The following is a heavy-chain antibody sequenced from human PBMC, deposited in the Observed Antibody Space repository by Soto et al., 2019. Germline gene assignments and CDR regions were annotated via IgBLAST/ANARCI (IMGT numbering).Heavy chain of an antibody. J-gene: IGHJ5*02. Sequence: SPSLTCTVSGGSISSYYWSWIRQPPGKGLEWIGYIYHSGSTYYNPSLKSRVTISVDRSKNQFSLKLSSVTAADTAVYYCASSHAGAHITTVFPWGQGTLVTVSS. CDR1: GGSISSYY. D-gene: IGHD1-20*01. CDR2: IYHSGST. V-gene: IGHV4-30-2*01. CDR3: ASSHAGAHITTVFP.